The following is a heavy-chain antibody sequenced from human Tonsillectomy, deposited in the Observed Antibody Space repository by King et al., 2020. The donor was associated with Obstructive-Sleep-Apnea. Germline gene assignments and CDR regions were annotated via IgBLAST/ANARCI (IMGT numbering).Heavy chain of an antibody. V-gene: IGHV3-23*04. CDR1: GFTFSSYA. J-gene: IGHJ4*02. Sequence: VQLVESGGGLVQPGGSLRLSCAASGFTFSSYAMSWVRQVPGKGLEWVSAVSGSGGGTYYADTVKGRLTISRDNSENTLYLQMNNLRAEDTAVYYCAKVWGSGRYGLFDYWGQGTLVTVSS. CDR2: VSGSGGGT. D-gene: IGHD6-19*01. CDR3: AKVWGSGRYGLFDY.